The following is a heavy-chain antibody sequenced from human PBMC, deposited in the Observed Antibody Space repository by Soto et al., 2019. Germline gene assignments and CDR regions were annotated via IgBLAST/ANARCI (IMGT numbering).Heavy chain of an antibody. Sequence: QVQLVESGGGVVQPGRSLRLSCAASGFTFNSYGMHWVRQGPGNGLEWVAFISYDSTKTYYADSVKGRFTISRDNSNSALYVQMNSLTGEDTAVYYCARTRRAWSDFHYSTLDVWGQGTTVTVSS. CDR1: GFTFNSYG. V-gene: IGHV3-30*03. D-gene: IGHD2-15*01. CDR3: ARTRRAWSDFHYSTLDV. J-gene: IGHJ6*02. CDR2: ISYDSTKT.